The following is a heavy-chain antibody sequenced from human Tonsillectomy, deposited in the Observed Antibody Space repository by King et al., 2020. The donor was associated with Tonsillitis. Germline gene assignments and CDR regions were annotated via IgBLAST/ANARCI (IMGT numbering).Heavy chain of an antibody. Sequence: VQLPQWGAGLLKPSETLSLTCAVYGGSFSGYSWSWIRQPPGKGLEWIGEINHSGGTNYNPSLESRVTIASDTSKNQFSLKLSSVTAADSSVYYCARGGKVSSSFDYWGQGTLVTVSS. CDR1: GGSFSGYS. J-gene: IGHJ4*02. CDR3: ARGGKVSSSFDY. CDR2: INHSGGT. V-gene: IGHV4-34*01. D-gene: IGHD6-6*01.